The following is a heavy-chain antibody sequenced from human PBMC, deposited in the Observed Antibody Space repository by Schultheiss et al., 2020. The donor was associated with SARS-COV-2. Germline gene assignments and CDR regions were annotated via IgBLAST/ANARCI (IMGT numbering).Heavy chain of an antibody. V-gene: IGHV3-48*03. D-gene: IGHD5-12*01. J-gene: IGHJ3*02. CDR3: AKEYSGYDWAFDI. Sequence: GGSLRLSCAASGFTFSSYEMNWVRQAPGKGLEWVSYISSSSTIYYADSVKGRFTISRDNAKNSLYLQMNSLRAEDTAVYYCAKEYSGYDWAFDIWGQGTMVTVSS. CDR1: GFTFSSYE. CDR2: ISSSSTI.